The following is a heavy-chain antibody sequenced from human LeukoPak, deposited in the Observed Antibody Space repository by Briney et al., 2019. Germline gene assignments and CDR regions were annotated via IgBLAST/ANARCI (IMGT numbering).Heavy chain of an antibody. CDR1: GGSISSGDYY. Sequence: SQTLSHTCTVSGGSISSGDYYWSWIRQPPGKGLEWIGYIYYSGSTYYNPSLKSRVTISVDTSKNQFSLKLSSVTAADTAVYYCARDSGNYGDFDYWGQGTLVTVSS. CDR3: ARDSGNYGDFDY. V-gene: IGHV4-30-4*08. J-gene: IGHJ4*02. D-gene: IGHD4-17*01. CDR2: IYYSGST.